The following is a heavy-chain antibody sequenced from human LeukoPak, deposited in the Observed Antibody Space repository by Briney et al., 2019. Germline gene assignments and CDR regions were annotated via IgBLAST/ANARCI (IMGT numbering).Heavy chain of an antibody. J-gene: IGHJ4*02. CDR1: GYTFTSYY. D-gene: IGHD5-12*01. CDR3: ALVGVATGYFDY. V-gene: IGHV1-46*03. Sequence: ASVKVSCKASGYTFTSYYMHWVRQAPGQGLEWMRIINPSGGSTSYAQKFQGRVTMTRDTSTSTVYMELSSLRSEDTAVYYCALVGVATGYFDYWGKGTLVTVSS. CDR2: INPSGGST.